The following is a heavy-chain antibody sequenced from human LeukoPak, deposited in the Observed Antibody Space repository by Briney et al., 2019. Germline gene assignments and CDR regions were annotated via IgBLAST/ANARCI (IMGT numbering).Heavy chain of an antibody. CDR2: INSDGSAA. D-gene: IGHD5-24*01. J-gene: IGHJ4*02. Sequence: GGSLRLSCAVSGFTFSAYWMNWVRQAPEKGLEWVANINSDGSAATYVDSVEGRFTISRDNAKNSLYLQMNSLRAEDTAVYYCGREMWLQPDHWGQGTLVTVSS. V-gene: IGHV3-7*04. CDR3: GREMWLQPDH. CDR1: GFTFSAYW.